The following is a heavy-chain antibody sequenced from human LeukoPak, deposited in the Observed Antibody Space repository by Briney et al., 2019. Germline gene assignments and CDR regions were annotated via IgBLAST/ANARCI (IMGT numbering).Heavy chain of an antibody. CDR3: ARSSGSSGLLY. Sequence: GGSLRLPCVASGVTFSSYGMHWVRQAPGKGLEWVANIKQDGSEKYYVDSVKGRFTISRDNAKDSLYPQMNSLRAEDTAVYYCARSSGSSGLLYWGQGTLVTVSS. D-gene: IGHD6-19*01. J-gene: IGHJ4*02. CDR1: GVTFSSYG. V-gene: IGHV3-7*01. CDR2: IKQDGSEK.